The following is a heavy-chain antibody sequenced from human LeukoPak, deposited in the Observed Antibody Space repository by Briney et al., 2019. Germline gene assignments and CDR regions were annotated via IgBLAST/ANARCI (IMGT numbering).Heavy chain of an antibody. CDR1: GGSFSGYY. CDR2: INHSGST. CDR3: ARGGFDWLFRNWFDP. V-gene: IGHV4-34*01. J-gene: IGHJ5*02. D-gene: IGHD3-9*01. Sequence: PSETLSLTCAVYGGSFSGYYWSWIRQPPGKGLEWIGEINHSGSTNYNPSLKSRVTISVDTSKNQFSLKLSSVTAADTAVYYCARGGFDWLFRNWFDPWGQGTLVTVSS.